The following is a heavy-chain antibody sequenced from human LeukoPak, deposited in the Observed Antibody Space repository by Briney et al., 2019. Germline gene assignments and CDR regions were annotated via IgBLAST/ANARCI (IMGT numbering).Heavy chain of an antibody. CDR1: GYSISSGYY. Sequence: SETLSLTCTVSGYSISSGYYWGWIRQPPGKGLEWIGSIYHSGSTNYNPSLKSRVTISVDTSKNQFSLKLRSVTAADTAVYYCARGRDCSSTSCYSGYYYYGMDVWGQGTTVTVSS. CDR2: IYHSGST. J-gene: IGHJ6*02. D-gene: IGHD2-2*02. CDR3: ARGRDCSSTSCYSGYYYYGMDV. V-gene: IGHV4-38-2*02.